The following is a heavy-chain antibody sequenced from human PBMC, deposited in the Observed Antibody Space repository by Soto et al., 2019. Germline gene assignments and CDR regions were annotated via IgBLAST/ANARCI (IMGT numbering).Heavy chain of an antibody. Sequence: GGSLRLSCAASGFTFSDYYMSWIRQAPGKGLEWVSYISSSGSTIYYADSVKGRFTISRDNAKNSLYLQMNSLRAEDTAVYYCARAPYYYDRPADYWRQGTLVTVSS. CDR2: ISSSGSTI. CDR1: GFTFSDYY. D-gene: IGHD3-22*01. CDR3: ARAPYYYDRPADY. V-gene: IGHV3-11*01. J-gene: IGHJ4*02.